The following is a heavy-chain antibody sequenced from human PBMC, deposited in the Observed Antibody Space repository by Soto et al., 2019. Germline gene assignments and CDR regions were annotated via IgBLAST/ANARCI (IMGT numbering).Heavy chain of an antibody. D-gene: IGHD2-21*01. J-gene: IGHJ3*02. CDR2: IYYSGST. CDR1: GGSISSGGYY. V-gene: IGHV4-31*03. CDR3: ARVVAPRAWWLFGEGFAVHDAFDI. Sequence: SETLSLTCSVSGGSISSGGYYWSWIRQHPGKGLEWIGYIYYSGSTYYNPSLKSRVTMSVDTSKNQFSLKLSSVTAADTAVYYCARVVAPRAWWLFGEGFAVHDAFDIWGQGTMVTVSS.